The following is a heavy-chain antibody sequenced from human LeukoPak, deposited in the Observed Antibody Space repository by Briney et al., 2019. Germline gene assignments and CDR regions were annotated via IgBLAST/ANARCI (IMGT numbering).Heavy chain of an antibody. V-gene: IGHV4-34*01. CDR2: INHSGST. D-gene: IGHD7-27*01. CDR3: ARPNWGPDAFDI. Sequence: SETLSLTCAVYGGSFSGYYWSWIRQPPGKGLEWIGEINHSGSTNYNPSLKSRVTISVDTSKNQFSLKLSSVTAADTAVYYCARPNWGPDAFDIWGQGTMVTVSS. J-gene: IGHJ3*02. CDR1: GGSFSGYY.